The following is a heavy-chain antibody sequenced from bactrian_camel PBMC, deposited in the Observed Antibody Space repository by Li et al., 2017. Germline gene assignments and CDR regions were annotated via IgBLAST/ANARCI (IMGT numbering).Heavy chain of an antibody. CDR3: ARDRDYSDFDAEPPTDFAY. CDR2: INSGGGST. D-gene: IGHD4*01. Sequence: HVQLVESGGGLVQPGGSLRLSCAASGFTFNSYWMYWVRQAPGEGLEWVSSINSGGGSTYYADSVKGRFTISRVNAKSTLYLQLNSLKTEDTAMYYCARDRDYSDFDAEPPTDFAYWGQGTQVTVS. J-gene: IGHJ6*01. CDR1: GFTFNSYW. V-gene: IGHV3S1*01.